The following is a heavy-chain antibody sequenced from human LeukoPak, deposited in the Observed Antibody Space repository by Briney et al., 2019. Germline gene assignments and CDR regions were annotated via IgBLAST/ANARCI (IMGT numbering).Heavy chain of an antibody. J-gene: IGHJ4*02. Sequence: PGGSLRLSCAASGFTFSSYSMSWVRQAPGKGLEWVSAISGSGGSTYYADSVKGRFTISRDNSKNTLYLQMNSLRAEDTAVYYCAKTFPQGAVAGIDVDYWGQGTLVTVSS. D-gene: IGHD6-19*01. V-gene: IGHV3-23*01. CDR3: AKTFPQGAVAGIDVDY. CDR1: GFTFSSYS. CDR2: ISGSGGST.